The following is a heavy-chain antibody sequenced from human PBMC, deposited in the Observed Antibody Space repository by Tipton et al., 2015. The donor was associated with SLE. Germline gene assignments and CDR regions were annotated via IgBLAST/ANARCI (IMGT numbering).Heavy chain of an antibody. D-gene: IGHD4-17*01. CDR1: GGSISDYY. V-gene: IGHV4-59*01. Sequence: TLSLTCTVSGGSISDYYWTWIRQPPGKGLEWIGYIFYSGGTNYNPSLKSRVTISGDTSKNQFSLRLSSVTAADTAVYYCAGGELRYGDYDFYYGGQGSLVTVSS. CDR3: AGGELRYGDYDFYY. CDR2: IFYSGGT. J-gene: IGHJ4*02.